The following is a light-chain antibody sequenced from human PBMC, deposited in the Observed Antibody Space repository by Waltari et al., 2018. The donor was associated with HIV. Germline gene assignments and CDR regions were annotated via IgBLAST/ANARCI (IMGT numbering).Light chain of an antibody. Sequence: EVVLTQSPATLSLPPGERAALSCRANQSISTKLAWYQQNPGQAPRLIIYDASTRATGIPARFRGSGSGTDFTLIINNVEPEDFAVYYCQQRNNWPITFGQGTRLEIK. CDR3: QQRNNWPIT. CDR2: DAS. CDR1: QSISTK. V-gene: IGKV3-11*01. J-gene: IGKJ5*01.